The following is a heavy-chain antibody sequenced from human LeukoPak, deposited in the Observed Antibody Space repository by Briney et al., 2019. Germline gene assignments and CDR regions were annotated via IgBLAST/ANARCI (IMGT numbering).Heavy chain of an antibody. D-gene: IGHD3-10*01. CDR3: AGRGEEPPYYYGSGRPKRTWFDP. CDR2: INHSGST. J-gene: IGHJ5*02. Sequence: PAETLSLTCAVYGGSFSGYYWSWIRQPPGKGLEWIGEINHSGSTNYNPSLKSRVTISVDTSKNQFSLKLSSVTAADTAVYYCAGRGEEPPYYYGSGRPKRTWFDPWGQGTLVTVSS. V-gene: IGHV4-34*01. CDR1: GGSFSGYY.